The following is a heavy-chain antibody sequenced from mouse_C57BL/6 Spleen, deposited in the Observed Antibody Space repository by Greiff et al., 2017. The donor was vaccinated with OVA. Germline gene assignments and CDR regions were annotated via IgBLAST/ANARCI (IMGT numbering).Heavy chain of an antibody. V-gene: IGHV1-69*01. D-gene: IGHD1-1*01. CDR1: GYTFTSYW. CDR3: ARGGGSSYVDY. Sequence: VQLQQPGAELVMPGASVKLSCKASGYTFTSYWMHWVKQRPGQGLEWIGELDPSDSYTNYNQKFKGKSTLTVEKSSSTAYMQLSSLTSEDSAVYYCARGGGSSYVDYWGQGTTLTVAS. CDR2: LDPSDSYT. J-gene: IGHJ2*01.